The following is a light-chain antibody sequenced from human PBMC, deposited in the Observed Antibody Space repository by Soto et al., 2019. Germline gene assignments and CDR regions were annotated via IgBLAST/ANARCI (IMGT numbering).Light chain of an antibody. V-gene: IGLV1-44*01. J-gene: IGLJ1*01. CDR1: SSNIGSKT. Sequence: QSVVTQPPSASGTPGQRVTISCSGSSSNIGSKTVNWYQQLPGTAPKLLMYSNNQRPSGVPDRFSGSKSGTSASLAISGLQSEDEADYYCESWDGSLNDYVFGAGTKVTVL. CDR2: SNN. CDR3: ESWDGSLNDYV.